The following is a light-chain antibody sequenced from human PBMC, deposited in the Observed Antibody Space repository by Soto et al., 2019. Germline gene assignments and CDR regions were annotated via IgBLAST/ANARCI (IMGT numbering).Light chain of an antibody. CDR3: MQALQTPRT. J-gene: IGKJ1*01. Sequence: DIVMTQSPLSLPVTPGEPASISCRSSQSLLHSNRYTYLDWYLQKPGQSPQLLIYLGSNRASGVPDRFSGSGSGTDFTLKISRVEAEDVGVYYCMQALQTPRTFGQGTKVEIK. CDR1: QSLLHSNRYTY. CDR2: LGS. V-gene: IGKV2-28*01.